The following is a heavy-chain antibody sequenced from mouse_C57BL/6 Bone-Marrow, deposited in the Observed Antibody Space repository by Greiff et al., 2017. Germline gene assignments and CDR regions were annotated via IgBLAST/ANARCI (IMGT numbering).Heavy chain of an antibody. Sequence: VQLQQSGAELARPGASVKLSCTASGYTFTSYGISWVKQRTGQGLEWIGEIYPRSGNTYYNEKFQGKATLTADKSSSTAYMELRSLTSEDSAVYFCARPHYYGSSYVHFDVWGTGTTVTVSS. CDR1: GYTFTSYG. CDR2: IYPRSGNT. V-gene: IGHV1-81*01. D-gene: IGHD1-1*01. J-gene: IGHJ1*03. CDR3: ARPHYYGSSYVHFDV.